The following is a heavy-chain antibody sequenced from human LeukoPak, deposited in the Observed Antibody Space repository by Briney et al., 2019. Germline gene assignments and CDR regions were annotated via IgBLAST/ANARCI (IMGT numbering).Heavy chain of an antibody. CDR1: GYSISSGYY. Sequence: SETLSLTCTVSGYSISSGYYWGWIRQPPGKGLEWIGSIYHSGSTYYNPSLKSRVTISVDTSKNQFSLKLSSVTAAVTAVYYCTSWYRYPWFDPWGQGTLVTVSS. CDR3: TSWYRYPWFDP. CDR2: IYHSGST. J-gene: IGHJ5*02. V-gene: IGHV4-38-2*02. D-gene: IGHD6-13*01.